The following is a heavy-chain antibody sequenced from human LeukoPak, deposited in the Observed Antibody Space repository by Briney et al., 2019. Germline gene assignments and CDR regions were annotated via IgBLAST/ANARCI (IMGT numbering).Heavy chain of an antibody. CDR3: AKSMALWFGSPGFDY. D-gene: IGHD3-10*01. CDR2: ISYDGSDK. CDR1: GLTFSSYG. J-gene: IGHJ4*02. Sequence: SLRLSCAASGLTFSSYGMHWVRQAPGKGLEWVAVISYDGSDKYYADSVKGRFTISRDNSKNTLYLQMNSLRAEDTAVYYCAKSMALWFGSPGFDYWGQGTLVTVSS. V-gene: IGHV3-30*18.